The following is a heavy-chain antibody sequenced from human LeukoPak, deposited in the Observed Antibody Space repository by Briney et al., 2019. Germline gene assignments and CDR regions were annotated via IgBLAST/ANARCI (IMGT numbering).Heavy chain of an antibody. CDR1: GYTFTGYY. V-gene: IGHV1-2*02. Sequence: ASVKVSCKASGYTFTGYYMHWVRQAPGQGLEWMGWINPNSGGTNYAQKFQGRVTMTRDTSISTAYMELSRLRSDDTAVYYCARFYGSSGYYTFDYWGQGTLVTVSS. CDR3: ARFYGSSGYYTFDY. CDR2: INPNSGGT. J-gene: IGHJ4*02. D-gene: IGHD3-22*01.